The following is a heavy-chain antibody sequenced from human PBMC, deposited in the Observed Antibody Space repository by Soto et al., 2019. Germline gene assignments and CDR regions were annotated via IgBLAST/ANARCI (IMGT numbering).Heavy chain of an antibody. J-gene: IGHJ6*01. CDR2: ISSSSSYI. D-gene: IGHD3-10*01. CDR3: ARVADYYGAGSYGYYYYYGMGG. CDR1: GFTFSSYS. Sequence: GGSLRLSCAASGFTFSSYSMNWVRQAPGKGLEWVSSISSSSSYIYYADSVKGRFTISRDNAKNSLYLQMSSLRAEDTAVYYCARVADYYGAGSYGYYYYYGMGGWGQGTTVTVCS. V-gene: IGHV3-21*01.